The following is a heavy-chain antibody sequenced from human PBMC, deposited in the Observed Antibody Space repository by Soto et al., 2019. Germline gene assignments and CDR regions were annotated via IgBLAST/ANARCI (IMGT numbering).Heavy chain of an antibody. CDR3: ARGEVMITVGGVIVGNWFDP. Sequence: QVQLVQSGAEVKKPGASVKVSCKASGYTFTSYDINWVRQATGQGLEWMGWMNPNSGNTGYAQKFQGRVTMPKNTSISTADRELSSLRYEDTAVYYCARGEVMITVGGVIVGNWFDPWGQSTLVTVSS. CDR2: MNPNSGNT. D-gene: IGHD3-16*02. CDR1: GYTFTSYD. V-gene: IGHV1-8*01. J-gene: IGHJ5*02.